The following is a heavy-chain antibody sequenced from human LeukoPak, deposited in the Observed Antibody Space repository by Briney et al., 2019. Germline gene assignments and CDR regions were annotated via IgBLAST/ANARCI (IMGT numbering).Heavy chain of an antibody. CDR3: AKDGGSNSYWYFDL. Sequence: PGRSLRLSCAASRFIFSNYVMHWVRQAPGKGLEWVAVIAHDGSQTYYSGSVKGRFTISRDNSKNTLYLQMSSLRAEDTAVYFCAKDGGSNSYWYFDLWGRGTLVTVSS. CDR2: IAHDGSQT. CDR1: RFIFSNYV. J-gene: IGHJ2*01. V-gene: IGHV3-30*04. D-gene: IGHD1-26*01.